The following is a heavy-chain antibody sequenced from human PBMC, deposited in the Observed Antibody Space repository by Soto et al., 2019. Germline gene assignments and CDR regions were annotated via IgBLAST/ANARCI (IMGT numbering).Heavy chain of an antibody. Sequence: PSETLSLTCTVSGGSISSSFWSWIRQPPGKELEWIGYISYSGSTTYDPSLRSRITLSVDTSKNQFSLRVASVTAADTAVYYCARGHRAMEYYYYYGMDVWGQGTTVTVSS. V-gene: IGHV4-59*01. CDR1: GGSISSSF. CDR2: ISYSGST. D-gene: IGHD5-18*01. CDR3: ARGHRAMEYYYYYGMDV. J-gene: IGHJ6*02.